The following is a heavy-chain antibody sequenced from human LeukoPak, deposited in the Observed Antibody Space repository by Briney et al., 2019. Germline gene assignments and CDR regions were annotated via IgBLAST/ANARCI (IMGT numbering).Heavy chain of an antibody. V-gene: IGHV3-21*01. J-gene: IGHJ6*03. CDR2: ISSSSSYI. CDR1: GFTFSSYS. CDR3: ARVAGTGTTGFHYYYYMDV. Sequence: PGGSLRLSCAASGFTFSSYSMNWFRQAPGKGLEWVSSISSSSSYIYYADSVKGRFTISRDNAKNSLYLQMNSLRAEDTAVYYCARVAGTGTTGFHYYYYMDVWGKGTTVTVSS. D-gene: IGHD1-7*01.